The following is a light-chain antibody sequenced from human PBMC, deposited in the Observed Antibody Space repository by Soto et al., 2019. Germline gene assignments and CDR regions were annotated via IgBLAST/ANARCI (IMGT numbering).Light chain of an antibody. Sequence: EIVMTQSPATLSVSPGERATLSCRASQSVSSNLAWYQQKPGQAPRLLIYGASTRATGIPARFSGSRSGTEFTLTISSLHSEDFAVYYCQQYNNWPRTFGQGTKVKIK. V-gene: IGKV3-15*01. CDR3: QQYNNWPRT. CDR1: QSVSSN. J-gene: IGKJ1*01. CDR2: GAS.